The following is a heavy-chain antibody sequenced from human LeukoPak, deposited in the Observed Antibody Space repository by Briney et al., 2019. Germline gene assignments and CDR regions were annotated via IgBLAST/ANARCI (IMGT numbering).Heavy chain of an antibody. Sequence: GGSLRLSCAASGFTFSSYAMHWVRQAPGKGLEWVAVISYDGSNKYYADSVKGRFTISRDNSKNTLYLQMNSLRAEDTAVYYCARDQHYYDSSGLTVSYYFDYWGQGTLVTVSS. CDR3: ARDQHYYDSSGLTVSYYFDY. CDR1: GFTFSSYA. V-gene: IGHV3-30-3*01. J-gene: IGHJ4*02. CDR2: ISYDGSNK. D-gene: IGHD3-22*01.